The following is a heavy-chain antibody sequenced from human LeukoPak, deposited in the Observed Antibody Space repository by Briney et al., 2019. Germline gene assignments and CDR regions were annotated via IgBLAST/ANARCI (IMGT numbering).Heavy chain of an antibody. V-gene: IGHV3-21*01. CDR1: GFTFSSYG. D-gene: IGHD2-15*01. Sequence: GGSLRLSCAASGFTFSSYGMHWVRQAPGKGLEWVSSISSSSSYIYYADSVKGRFTISRDNAKNSLFLQMNSLRAEDTAVYYCARGLAGSVVAATPSDYWGQGTLVTVSS. J-gene: IGHJ4*02. CDR3: ARGLAGSVVAATPSDY. CDR2: ISSSSSYI.